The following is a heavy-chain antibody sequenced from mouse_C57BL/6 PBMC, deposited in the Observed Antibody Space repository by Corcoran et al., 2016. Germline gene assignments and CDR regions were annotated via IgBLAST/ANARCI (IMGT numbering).Heavy chain of an antibody. J-gene: IGHJ1*03. CDR3: ARREGPSWGYFDV. Sequence: QVTLKESGPGILQSSQTLSLTCSFSGFSLSTSGMGVSWIRQPSGKGLEWLAHIYWDDDKRYNPSLKSRLTISKDTSRNQVFLKITSVDTADTATYYCARREGPSWGYFDVWGTGTTVTVSS. CDR1: GFSLSTSGMG. CDR2: IYWDDDK. V-gene: IGHV8-12*01.